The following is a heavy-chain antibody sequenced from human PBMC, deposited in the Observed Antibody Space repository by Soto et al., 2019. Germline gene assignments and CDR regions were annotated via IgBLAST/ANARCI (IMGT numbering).Heavy chain of an antibody. J-gene: IGHJ4*02. V-gene: IGHV3-23*01. D-gene: IGHD6-6*01. Sequence: EVQLLESGGGLVQPGGSLRLSCAASGFTFSTYAMSWVLQAPGKGLAWVSAISGTGGSTYYADSVKGRFTISRDNSKNPLYLQMNSLRSEDTVVYYCSKNWETTRSSSSHWGQGTLFTDSS. CDR3: SKNWETTRSSSSH. CDR2: ISGTGGST. CDR1: GFTFSTYA.